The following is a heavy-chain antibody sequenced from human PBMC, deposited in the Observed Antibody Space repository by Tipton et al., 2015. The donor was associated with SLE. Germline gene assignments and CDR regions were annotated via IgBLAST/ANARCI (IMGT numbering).Heavy chain of an antibody. J-gene: IGHJ3*02. CDR1: GGSISSYY. D-gene: IGHD2-15*01. Sequence: TLSLTCTVSGGSISSYYWCWIRQPPGKGLEWIGYIYFSGTTNYNPSLKSRVTISVDTSKNQFSLKLNSVTAADTAVYYCAIPATQHCSGGGCYRHDAFDIWGQGTMVTVSS. CDR3: AIPATQHCSGGGCYRHDAFDI. CDR2: IYFSGTT. V-gene: IGHV4-4*08.